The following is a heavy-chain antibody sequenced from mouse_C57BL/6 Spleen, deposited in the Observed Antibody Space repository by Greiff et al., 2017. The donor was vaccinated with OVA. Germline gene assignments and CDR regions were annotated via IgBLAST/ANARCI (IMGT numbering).Heavy chain of an antibody. Sequence: VQLQQPGAELVKPGASVKLSCKASGYTFTSYWMHWVKQRPGQGLEWIGMIHPNSGSTNYNEKFKSKATLTVDKSSSTAYMQLSSLTSEDSAVYYCARSGYDGYSFYYAMDYWGQGTSVTVSS. CDR3: ARSGYDGYSFYYAMDY. CDR1: GYTFTSYW. CDR2: IHPNSGST. D-gene: IGHD2-3*01. V-gene: IGHV1-64*01. J-gene: IGHJ4*01.